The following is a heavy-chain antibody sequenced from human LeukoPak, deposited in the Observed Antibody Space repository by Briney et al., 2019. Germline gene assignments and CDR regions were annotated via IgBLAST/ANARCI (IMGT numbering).Heavy chain of an antibody. D-gene: IGHD4-17*01. CDR2: IGTAGDT. CDR3: ARAINYGPYYYYGMDV. J-gene: IGHJ6*02. Sequence: GGSLRLSCAASGFTFSSYDMHWVRQATGKGLEWVSAIGTAGDTYYPGSVKGRFTISRENAKNSLYLQMNSLRAGDTAVYYCARAINYGPYYYYGMDVWGQGTTVTVSS. V-gene: IGHV3-13*01. CDR1: GFTFSSYD.